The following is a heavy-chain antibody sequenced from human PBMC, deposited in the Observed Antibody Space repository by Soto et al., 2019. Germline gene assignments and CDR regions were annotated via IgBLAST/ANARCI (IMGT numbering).Heavy chain of an antibody. CDR2: IYYSGST. D-gene: IGHD5-18*01. CDR1: GCSISSSSYY. Sequence: SLTCTVSGCSISSSSYYWGWIRQPPGKGLEWIGSIYYSGSTYYNPSLKSRVTISVDTSKNQFSLKLSSVTAADTAVYYCATQTDTARVVGMAVWGQGTTVTNSS. CDR3: ATQTDTARVVGMAV. J-gene: IGHJ6*01. V-gene: IGHV4-39*01.